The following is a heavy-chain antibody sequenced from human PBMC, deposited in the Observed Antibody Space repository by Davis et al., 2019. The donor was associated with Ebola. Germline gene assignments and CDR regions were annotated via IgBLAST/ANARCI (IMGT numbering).Heavy chain of an antibody. CDR1: GFTFSTNW. J-gene: IGHJ4*02. Sequence: PGGSLRLSCGASGFTFSTNWMSWVRQAPGKGLEWVATIKPDGSDKYFVDSVKGRFTISRDNAKSSLYLQMNSLRVEDTALYYCAKGARWGQGTLVTVSS. CDR2: IKPDGSDK. V-gene: IGHV3-7*03. D-gene: IGHD5-12*01. CDR3: AKGAR.